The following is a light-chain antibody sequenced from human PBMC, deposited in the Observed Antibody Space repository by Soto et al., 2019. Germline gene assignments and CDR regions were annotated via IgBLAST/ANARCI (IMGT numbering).Light chain of an antibody. J-gene: IGKJ4*01. CDR1: QSVGNN. CDR3: QQYGDCPLT. V-gene: IGKV3-15*01. CDR2: ATS. Sequence: EIVVTQSPATLSVSPGERATLSCRASQSVGNNFAWYQQKPGQAPRLLIFATSTRATGVPARFSGSGSGTEFTLTISSLQSEEFAVYYCQQYGDCPLTFGGGAKVEIE.